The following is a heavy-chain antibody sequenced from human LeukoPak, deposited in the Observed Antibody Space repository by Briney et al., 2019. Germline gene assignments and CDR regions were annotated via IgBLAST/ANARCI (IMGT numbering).Heavy chain of an antibody. CDR3: ARGLPGYSGGDDAFDI. D-gene: IGHD6-19*01. CDR2: IYYSGDT. Sequence: SETLSLTCTVSGGSVTGYYWTWIRQPPGKGLEWIGYIYYSGDTNYNPSLKSRVTISVDTSKNQFSLKLSSVTAVDTALYYCARGLPGYSGGDDAFDIWGQGTVVIVS. J-gene: IGHJ3*02. V-gene: IGHV4-59*02. CDR1: GGSVTGYY.